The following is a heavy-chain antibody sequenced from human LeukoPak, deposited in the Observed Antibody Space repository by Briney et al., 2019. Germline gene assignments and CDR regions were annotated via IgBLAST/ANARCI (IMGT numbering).Heavy chain of an antibody. CDR3: ARVRDGYNYYFDY. Sequence: GSLRLSCAASGFTVSSNYMSWVRQAPGKGLEWVSVIYSGGSTYYADSVKGRFTISRDNSKNTLYLQMNSLRAEDTAVYYCARVRDGYNYYFDYWGQGTLVTVSS. J-gene: IGHJ4*02. V-gene: IGHV3-66*01. CDR1: GFTVSSNY. D-gene: IGHD5-24*01. CDR2: IYSGGST.